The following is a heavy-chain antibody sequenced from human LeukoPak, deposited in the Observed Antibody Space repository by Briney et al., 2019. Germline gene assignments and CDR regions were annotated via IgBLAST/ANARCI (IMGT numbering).Heavy chain of an antibody. V-gene: IGHV4-34*01. CDR1: GGSFSGYY. D-gene: IGHD2-2*02. CDR3: AREKVPAAIRVTQMYNWFDP. CDR2: INHSGST. Sequence: SETLSLTCAVYGGSFSGYYWSWIRQPPGKGLEWIGEINHSGSTNYNPSPKSRVTISVDASKNQFSLKLSSVTAADTAVYYCAREKVPAAIRVTQMYNWFDPWGQGTLVTVSS. J-gene: IGHJ5*02.